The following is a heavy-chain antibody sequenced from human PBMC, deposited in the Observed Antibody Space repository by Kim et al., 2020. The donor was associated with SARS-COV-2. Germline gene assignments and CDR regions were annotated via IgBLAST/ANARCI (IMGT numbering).Heavy chain of an antibody. J-gene: IGHJ4*02. V-gene: IGHV3-23*01. CDR3: AKDHMIVVVATFDY. D-gene: IGHD3-22*01. Sequence: ADSVKGRFTISRDNAKNTLYLQMNSLRAEDTAVYYCAKDHMIVVVATFDYWGQGTLVTVSS.